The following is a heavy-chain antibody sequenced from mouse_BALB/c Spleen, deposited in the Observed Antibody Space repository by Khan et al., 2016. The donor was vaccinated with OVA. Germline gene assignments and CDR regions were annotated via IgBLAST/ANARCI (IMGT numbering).Heavy chain of an antibody. Sequence: LVVSGPELKKPGETVKISCKASGFTFTNYGMNWVKQAPGKGLKWMGWINTYIGEPTYGDDFKGRFALSLETSASTAYLQINNLINEDMATYFCARISSYWYSDFWGAGTTVTVSS. CDR1: GFTFTNYG. J-gene: IGHJ1*01. CDR2: INTYIGEP. CDR3: ARISSYWYSDF. D-gene: IGHD6-2*01. V-gene: IGHV9-1*02.